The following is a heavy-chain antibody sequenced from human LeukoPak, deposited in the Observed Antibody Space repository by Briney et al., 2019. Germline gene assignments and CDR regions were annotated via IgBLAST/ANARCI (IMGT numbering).Heavy chain of an antibody. J-gene: IGHJ4*02. CDR1: GYTFTSYG. D-gene: IGHD2-21*02. Sequence: ASVKVSCKASGYTFTSYGISWVRQAPGQGLEWMGWISAYNGNTNYAQKFQGRVTMTRDTSISTAYMELSRLRSDDTAVYYCAREPGVVVVTAMIDYWGQGTLVTVSS. V-gene: IGHV1-18*01. CDR3: AREPGVVVVTAMIDY. CDR2: ISAYNGNT.